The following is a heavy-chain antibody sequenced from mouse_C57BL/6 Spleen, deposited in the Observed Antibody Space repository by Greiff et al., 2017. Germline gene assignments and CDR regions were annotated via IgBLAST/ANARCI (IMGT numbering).Heavy chain of an antibody. CDR2: IFPGSGST. CDR3: ARTIGYDGSSYFYAMDD. D-gene: IGHD1-1*01. Sequence: QVQLQQSGAELMKPGASVKLSCKATGYTFTGYWIEWVKQRPGHGLEWIGEIFPGSGSTNYNEKFKGKATLTADTSSNPAYMQLSSLTTEDSAIYYCARTIGYDGSSYFYAMDDWGQGTSVTVSS. J-gene: IGHJ4*01. V-gene: IGHV1-9*01. CDR1: GYTFTGYW.